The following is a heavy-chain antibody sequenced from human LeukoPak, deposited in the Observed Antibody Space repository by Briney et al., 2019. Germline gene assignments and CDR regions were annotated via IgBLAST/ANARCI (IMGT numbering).Heavy chain of an antibody. CDR2: ISAYNGNT. Sequence: ASVKVSCKASGYTFTSYGISWVRQAPGQGLEWMGWISAYNGNTNYAQKLQGRVTMTTDTSTSTAYMELSSLGSEDTAVYYCARRYSSGQGWFDPWGQGTLVTVSS. V-gene: IGHV1-18*01. CDR3: ARRYSSGQGWFDP. CDR1: GYTFTSYG. J-gene: IGHJ5*02. D-gene: IGHD5-18*01.